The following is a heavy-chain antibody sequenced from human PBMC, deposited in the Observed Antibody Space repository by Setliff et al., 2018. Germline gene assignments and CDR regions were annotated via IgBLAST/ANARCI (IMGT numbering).Heavy chain of an antibody. CDR2: IYYSGST. CDR3: ARQGIAAAGTEGNFDY. D-gene: IGHD6-13*01. V-gene: IGHV4-39*01. CDR1: GGSISSSSYY. Sequence: LSLTCTVSGGSISSSSYYWGWFRQPPGKGLEWIGSIYYSGSTYYNPSLKSRVTISVDTSKNQFSLKLSSVTAADTAVYYCARQGIAAAGTEGNFDYWGQGTLVTVSS. J-gene: IGHJ4*02.